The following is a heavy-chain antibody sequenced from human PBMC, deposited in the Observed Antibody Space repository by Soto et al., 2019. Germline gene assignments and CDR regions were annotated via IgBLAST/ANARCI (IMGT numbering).Heavy chain of an antibody. V-gene: IGHV3-30*03. J-gene: IGHJ4*02. CDR3: GAGQFFSDY. D-gene: IGHD6-19*01. CDR2: ISFDGSNT. Sequence: QVQLVESGGGVVQPGRYLRLSCAASGFTFSIYGMHWVRQAPGKGLEWVALISFDGSNTYYADSVKGRFTSSRDNSQNTLYLQMHSLRSEDTSLYYCGAGQFFSDYWGQGALVTVSS. CDR1: GFTFSIYG.